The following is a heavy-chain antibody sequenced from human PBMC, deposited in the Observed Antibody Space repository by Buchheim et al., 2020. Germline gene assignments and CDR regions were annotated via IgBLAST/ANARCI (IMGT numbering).Heavy chain of an antibody. J-gene: IGHJ6*02. CDR1: GFTFSNYP. CDR3: ARVGGTRREAYYYYGMDV. D-gene: IGHD5-24*01. V-gene: IGHV3-30-3*01. CDR2: ISFDGDNK. Sequence: QVQLVESGGGVVQPGRSLRLSCAASGFTFSNYPMHWVRQAPGKGLEWVAVISFDGDNKYYADSVKGRFTISRDNSKKTLYLQMNSLRAADAALYYCARVGGTRREAYYYYGMDVWGQGTT.